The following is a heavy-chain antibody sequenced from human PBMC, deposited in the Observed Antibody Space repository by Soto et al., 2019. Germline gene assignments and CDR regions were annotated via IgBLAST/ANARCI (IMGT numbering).Heavy chain of an antibody. Sequence: ASVKVSCKASGYTFSSYAMHWVRQAPGQRLEWMGWINAGNGNTKYSQKFQGRVTITRDTSASTAYMELSSLRSEDTAVYYCARGSGYCCSTSCYPPKILDIWGPGPIVTVSS. J-gene: IGHJ3*02. V-gene: IGHV1-3*01. CDR1: GYTFSSYA. CDR2: INAGNGNT. CDR3: ARGSGYCCSTSCYPPKILDI. D-gene: IGHD2-2*01.